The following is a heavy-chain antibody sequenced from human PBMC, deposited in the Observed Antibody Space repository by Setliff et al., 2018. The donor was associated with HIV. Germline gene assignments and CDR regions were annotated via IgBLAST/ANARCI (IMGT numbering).Heavy chain of an antibody. CDR1: GYSFTNLG. J-gene: IGHJ4*02. V-gene: IGHV1-3*01. CDR3: ARGALLAVFDFDH. D-gene: IGHD3-10*01. Sequence: ASVKVSCKASGYSFTNLGLNWVRQAPGHSLEWMGWINVGNGDTKYSQEFQGRISITRDTSTNTAYMELSSLRSDDTAVYFCARGALLAVFDFDHWGQGTQVTVTS. CDR2: INVGNGDT.